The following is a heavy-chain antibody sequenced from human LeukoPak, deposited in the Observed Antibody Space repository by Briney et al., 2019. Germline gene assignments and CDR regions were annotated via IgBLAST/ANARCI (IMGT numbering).Heavy chain of an antibody. Sequence: SETLSLTCGVYGGSFSGYYCSWIRQPPGKGLEWIGEINHSGSTDYNPSLKSRVTISVDTSKNQFSLKLSSVTAADTAVYYCARGRRLRFLEWFCWFDPWGQGTLVTVSS. CDR3: ARGRRLRFLEWFCWFDP. J-gene: IGHJ5*02. V-gene: IGHV4-34*01. CDR2: INHSGST. CDR1: GGSFSGYY. D-gene: IGHD3-3*01.